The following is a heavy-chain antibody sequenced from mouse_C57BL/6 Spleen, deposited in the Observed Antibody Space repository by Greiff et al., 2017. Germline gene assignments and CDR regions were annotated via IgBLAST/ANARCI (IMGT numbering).Heavy chain of an antibody. CDR2: IHPNSGST. Sequence: QVHVKQPGAELVKPGASVKLSCKASGYTFTSYWMHWVKQRPGQGLEWIGMIHPNSGSTNYNEKFKSKATLTVDKSSSTAYMQLSSLTSEDSAVYYCARGNYYDYDWYFDVWGTGTTGTVSS. CDR1: GYTFTSYW. CDR3: ARGNYYDYDWYFDV. D-gene: IGHD2-4*01. J-gene: IGHJ1*03. V-gene: IGHV1-64*01.